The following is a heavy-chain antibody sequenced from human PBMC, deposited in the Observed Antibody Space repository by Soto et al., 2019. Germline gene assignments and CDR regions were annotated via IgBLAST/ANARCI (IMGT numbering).Heavy chain of an antibody. CDR2: INPNSGGT. Sequence: ASVKVSCKASGYTFTGYYMHWVRQAPGQGLEWMGWINPNSGGTNYAQKFMGWVTMTRDTSISTAYMELSRLRSDDTAVYYCARNKDFWGVYPDGAFDIWGKGTMVTVSS. CDR1: GYTFTGYY. J-gene: IGHJ3*02. CDR3: ARNKDFWGVYPDGAFDI. V-gene: IGHV1-2*04. D-gene: IGHD3-3*01.